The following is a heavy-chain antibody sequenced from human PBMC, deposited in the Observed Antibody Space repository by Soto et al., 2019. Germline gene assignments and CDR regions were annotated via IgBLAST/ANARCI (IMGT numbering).Heavy chain of an antibody. D-gene: IGHD2-8*01. V-gene: IGHV3-23*01. CDR1: GFTFSAYT. CDR2: IFGSGGGI. CDR3: AKVLIANNGVWEPFDM. J-gene: IGHJ3*02. Sequence: GGSLRLSCEASGFTFSAYTMSWVRQVPGKGLQWVSGIFGSGGGIQYADSVRGRFTVSRDNSKNTLYLQMDSLRAEDTAVYYCAKVLIANNGVWEPFDMWGQGTEVTVS.